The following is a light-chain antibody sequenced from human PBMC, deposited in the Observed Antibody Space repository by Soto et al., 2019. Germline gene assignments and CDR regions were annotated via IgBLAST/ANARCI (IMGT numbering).Light chain of an antibody. Sequence: QSVLTQPPSVAGAPRQKVTISCSGSSSNIGNNYVSWYQQLPGTAPKLLIYDNNKRPSGIPDRFSGSKSGTSATLGITGLQTGDEADYYCGAWDSSLVADVFGTGTPLTAL. CDR2: DNN. CDR3: GAWDSSLVADV. V-gene: IGLV1-51*01. CDR1: SSNIGNNY. J-gene: IGLJ1*01.